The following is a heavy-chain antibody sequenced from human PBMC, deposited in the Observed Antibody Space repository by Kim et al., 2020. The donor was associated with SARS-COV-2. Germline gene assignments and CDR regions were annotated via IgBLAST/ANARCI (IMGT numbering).Heavy chain of an antibody. Sequence: SETLSLTCAVYGGSFSGYYWSWIRQPPGKGLEWIGEINHSGSTNYNPSLKSRVTISVDTSKNQFSLKLSSVTAADTAVYYCARGMATIFEGYHPGDDAFDIWGQGTMVTVSS. CDR3: ARGMATIFEGYHPGDDAFDI. V-gene: IGHV4-34*01. CDR2: INHSGST. J-gene: IGHJ3*02. D-gene: IGHD3-3*01. CDR1: GGSFSGYY.